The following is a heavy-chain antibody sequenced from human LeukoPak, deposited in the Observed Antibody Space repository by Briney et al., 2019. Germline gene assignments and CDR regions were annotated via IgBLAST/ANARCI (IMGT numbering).Heavy chain of an antibody. CDR1: GFTFSSYA. CDR2: ISSNGGST. CDR3: ARDRTSSGWWVHYFDY. Sequence: GGSLRLSCAASGFTFSSYAMHWVRQAPGKGLEYVSAISSNGGSTYYANSVKGRFTISRDNSKNTLYLQMGSLRAEDMAVYYCARDRTSSGWWVHYFDYWGQGTLVTVSS. J-gene: IGHJ4*02. V-gene: IGHV3-64*01. D-gene: IGHD6-19*01.